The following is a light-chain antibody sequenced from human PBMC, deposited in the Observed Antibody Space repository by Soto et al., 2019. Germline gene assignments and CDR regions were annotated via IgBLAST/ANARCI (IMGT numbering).Light chain of an antibody. CDR3: QQPNSFPNT. Sequence: DIQMTQSPSSVSASVGDIVTITCRARQVIISSLDWYQQKAGKAPKLLIYAASSLQSGVPSRFSGSGSGTELIITLSSLQPEDFACSYCQQPNSFPNTFGRGPLLEIK. CDR2: AAS. V-gene: IGKV1D-12*01. J-gene: IGKJ5*01. CDR1: QVIISS.